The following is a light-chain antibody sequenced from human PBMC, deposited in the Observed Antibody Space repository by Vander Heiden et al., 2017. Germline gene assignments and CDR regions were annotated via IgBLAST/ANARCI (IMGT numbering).Light chain of an antibody. CDR3: QQSDSTPRT. V-gene: IGKV1-39*01. J-gene: IGKJ1*01. Sequence: IPITQSPSSLSGSVGERVTITCRARQSISSYLKWYQQKPGKAPKLLIYAAASLQSGVPSRFSGSGSGTEFTLTISSLRPEDFATYYCQQSDSTPRTFGPGTKVEIK. CDR2: AAA. CDR1: QSISSY.